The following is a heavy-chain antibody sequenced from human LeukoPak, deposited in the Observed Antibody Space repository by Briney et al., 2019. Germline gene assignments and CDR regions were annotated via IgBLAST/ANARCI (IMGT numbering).Heavy chain of an antibody. CDR3: ARPYYDSSGPYYYYYMDV. CDR2: IYYSGST. Sequence: SETLSLTCTVSGGSISSSSYYWGWIRQPPGKGLEWIGYIYYSGSTNYNPSLKSRVTISVDTSKNQFSLKLSSVTAADTAVYYCARPYYDSSGPYYYYYMDVWGKGTTVTVSS. V-gene: IGHV4-61*05. D-gene: IGHD3-22*01. CDR1: GGSISSSSYY. J-gene: IGHJ6*03.